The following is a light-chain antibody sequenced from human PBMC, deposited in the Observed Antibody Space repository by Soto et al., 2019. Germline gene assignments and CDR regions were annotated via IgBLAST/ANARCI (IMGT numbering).Light chain of an antibody. V-gene: IGKV1-39*01. Sequence: DIQMTQSPSSLSASVGDRVTITCRASQSISSYLNWYQQKPGKAPKLLIYAASSLQSGVPSRFSSSGCGTAFTLTISSLRPEYFANYYFQQSYSSPFTFGPGTKVEI. J-gene: IGKJ3*01. CDR3: QQSYSSPFT. CDR1: QSISSY. CDR2: AAS.